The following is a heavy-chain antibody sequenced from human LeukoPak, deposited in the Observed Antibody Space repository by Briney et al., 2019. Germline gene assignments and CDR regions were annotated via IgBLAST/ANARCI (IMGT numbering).Heavy chain of an antibody. V-gene: IGHV3-66*01. CDR3: ARPYSGDDQGISDY. J-gene: IGHJ4*02. Sequence: GGSPRLSCAASGFTVSSNYMNWVRQAPGKGLEWVSVIYSNTFYADSVKGRFTISRDNSKNTVYLQMNSLRAEDTAVYYCARPYSGDDQGISDYWGQGTLVTVSS. CDR1: GFTVSSNY. CDR2: IYSNT. D-gene: IGHD5-12*01.